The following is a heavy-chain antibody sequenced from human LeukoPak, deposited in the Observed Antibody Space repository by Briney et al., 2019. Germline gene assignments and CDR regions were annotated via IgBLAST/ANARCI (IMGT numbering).Heavy chain of an antibody. CDR2: MNPNSGNT. Sequence: ASVKASCKASGYTFTSYDINWVRQATGQGLEWMGWMNPNSGNTGYAQKFQGRVTMTRNTSISTAYMELSSLRSEDTAVYYCAREKVGLGSSDLHYYYYYYMDVWGKGTTVTVSS. CDR3: AREKVGLGSSDLHYYYYYYMDV. J-gene: IGHJ6*03. CDR1: GYTFTSYD. V-gene: IGHV1-8*01. D-gene: IGHD6-6*01.